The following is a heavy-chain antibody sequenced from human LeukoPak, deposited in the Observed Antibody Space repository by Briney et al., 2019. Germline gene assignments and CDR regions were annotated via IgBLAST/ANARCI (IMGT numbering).Heavy chain of an antibody. V-gene: IGHV1-18*01. Sequence: ASVKVSCKASGYTFTSYGISWVRQAPGQGLEWMGWISAYNGNTNYAQKLQGRVTMTTDTSTSTAYMELRSLRSDDTAVYYCARVSALRTRGVPADYWGQGTLVTVSS. CDR2: ISAYNGNT. D-gene: IGHD2-2*01. CDR1: GYTFTSYG. CDR3: ARVSALRTRGVPADY. J-gene: IGHJ4*02.